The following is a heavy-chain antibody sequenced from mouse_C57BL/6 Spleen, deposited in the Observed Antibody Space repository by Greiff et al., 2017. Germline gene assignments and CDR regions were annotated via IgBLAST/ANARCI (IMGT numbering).Heavy chain of an antibody. V-gene: IGHV3-6*01. J-gene: IGHJ3*01. CDR3: ARGGSSYGGFAY. D-gene: IGHD1-1*01. CDR2: ISYAGSN. CDR1: GYSIPSGYY. Sequence: DVKLVESGPGLVKPSQSLSLTCSVTGYSIPSGYYWNWIRQFPGNKLEWMGYISYAGSNNYNPSLKNRISITRDTSKNQFFLKLNSVTTEDTATXYCARGGSSYGGFAYWGQGTLVTVSA.